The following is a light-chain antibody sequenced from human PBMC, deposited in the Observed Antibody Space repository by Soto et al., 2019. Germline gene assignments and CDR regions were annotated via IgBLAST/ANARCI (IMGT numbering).Light chain of an antibody. CDR2: GAS. CDR1: QSVSSSY. Sequence: EIVLTQSPGTLSLSPGERATLSCRASQSVSSSYLAWYQQKPGQTHRLIIYGASSRATGIPDRFSDSGSGKYFTLTISRLEPEDFAVYYCQQYGSSPYTFGQGTKLEIK. J-gene: IGKJ2*01. CDR3: QQYGSSPYT. V-gene: IGKV3-20*01.